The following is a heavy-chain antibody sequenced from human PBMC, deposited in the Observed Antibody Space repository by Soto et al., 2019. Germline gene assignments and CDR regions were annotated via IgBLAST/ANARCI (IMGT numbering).Heavy chain of an antibody. Sequence: EVQLLESGGGLVQPGGSLKLSCAASGFTFSNYGMSWVRQAPGKGLEWVSGVSGTGSSTYHADSVKGRLTISRDNSETALFLQMNSLRADDTAVYYCAKDTAFRLHVIDYWGQGTLVTVSS. D-gene: IGHD2-21*01. J-gene: IGHJ4*02. CDR2: VSGTGSST. V-gene: IGHV3-23*01. CDR1: GFTFSNYG. CDR3: AKDTAFRLHVIDY.